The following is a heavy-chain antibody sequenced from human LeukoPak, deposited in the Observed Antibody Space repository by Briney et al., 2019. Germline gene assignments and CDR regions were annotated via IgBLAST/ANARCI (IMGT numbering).Heavy chain of an antibody. V-gene: IGHV3-21*01. Sequence: GGSIRLSCAASGFTFSSYSMNWVRQAPGKGLEWVSSISSSSSYIYYADSVKGRFTISRDNAKNSLYLQMNSLRAEDTAVYYCAREKAFLEWLSAGRRDGYYMDVWGKGTTVTVSS. J-gene: IGHJ6*03. CDR2: ISSSSSYI. D-gene: IGHD3-3*02. CDR3: AREKAFLEWLSAGRRDGYYMDV. CDR1: GFTFSSYS.